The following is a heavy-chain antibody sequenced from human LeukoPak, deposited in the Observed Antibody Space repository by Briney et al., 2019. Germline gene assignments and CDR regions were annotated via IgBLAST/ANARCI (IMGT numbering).Heavy chain of an antibody. J-gene: IGHJ6*04. CDR1: GYTFSNYN. CDR2: MNPNSGNT. Sequence: GASVKVSCKASGYTFSNYNINWVRQATGQGLEWMGWMNPNSGNTGYAEKFRGRVTITRNTSISTAYMVLSSLRSEDTAVYYCARGYPDFWSDYFGCMDVWGKGTTVTVCS. CDR3: ARGYPDFWSDYFGCMDV. V-gene: IGHV1-8*03. D-gene: IGHD3-3*01.